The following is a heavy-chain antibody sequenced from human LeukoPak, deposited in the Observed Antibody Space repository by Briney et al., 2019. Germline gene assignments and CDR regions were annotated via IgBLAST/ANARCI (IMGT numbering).Heavy chain of an antibody. CDR3: ARGDSGYDWNWFGP. J-gene: IGHJ5*02. CDR2: ISRYNGNP. V-gene: IGHV1-18*01. D-gene: IGHD5-12*01. Sequence: GASVKVSCKASGYTFTTYSLSWVRQAPGQGLEWMGWISRYNGNPNYAQKFQGRVTMTSDTSTTTAYLELRSLRSNDTAVYYCARGDSGYDWNWFGPWGQGTLVIVSS. CDR1: GYTFTTYS.